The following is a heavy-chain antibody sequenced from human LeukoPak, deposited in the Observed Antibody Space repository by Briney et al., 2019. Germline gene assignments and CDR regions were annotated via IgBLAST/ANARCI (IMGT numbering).Heavy chain of an antibody. D-gene: IGHD5-18*01. V-gene: IGHV3-23*01. CDR1: GFTFNKFA. CDR3: AKESPRGYSFDF. Sequence: GKSLRLSCAASGFTFNKFAMSWVRQAPGKGLEWVSAIIGSGGSTSNADSVKGRFTISRDNSKSMLYLQMNSLRAEDTAVYYCAKESPRGYSFDFWGQGTLVTVSS. CDR2: IIGSGGST. J-gene: IGHJ4*02.